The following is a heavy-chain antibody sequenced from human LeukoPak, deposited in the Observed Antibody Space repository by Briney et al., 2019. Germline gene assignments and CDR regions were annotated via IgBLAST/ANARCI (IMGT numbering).Heavy chain of an antibody. D-gene: IGHD2-15*01. CDR1: GFTFSSYG. CDR3: AKDRGLYPYYFDY. CDR2: IRYDGSNK. Sequence: AGSLRLSCAASGFTFSSYGMHWVRQAPGKGLEWVAFIRYDGSNKYYADSVKGRFTISRDNSKNTLYLQMNSLRAEDTAVYYCAKDRGLYPYYFDYWGQGTLVTVSS. J-gene: IGHJ4*02. V-gene: IGHV3-30*02.